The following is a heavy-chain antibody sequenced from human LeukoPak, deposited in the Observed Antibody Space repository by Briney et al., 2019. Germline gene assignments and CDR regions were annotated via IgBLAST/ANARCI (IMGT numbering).Heavy chain of an antibody. D-gene: IGHD2-21*01. Sequence: GGSLRLSCAASGFTFSSYAMHWVRQAPGKGLEWVAVISYDGSNKYYADSVKGRFTISRDNSKNTLYLQMNSLRAEDTAVYYCAIIGCYRGVCDFDVWGQGTMVAISS. V-gene: IGHV3-30-3*01. J-gene: IGHJ3*01. CDR1: GFTFSSYA. CDR3: AIIGCYRGVCDFDV. CDR2: ISYDGSNK.